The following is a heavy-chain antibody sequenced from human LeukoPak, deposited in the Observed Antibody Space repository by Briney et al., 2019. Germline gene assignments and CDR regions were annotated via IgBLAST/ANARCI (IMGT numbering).Heavy chain of an antibody. V-gene: IGHV3-30-3*01. D-gene: IGHD2-2*01. Sequence: GRSLRLSCAASGFTFSSYAMHWVRQAPGKGLEWVAVISYDGSNKYYADSVKGRFTISRDNSKNTLYLQMNSLRAEDTAVYYRARSSRRTFDYWGQGTLVTVSS. CDR1: GFTFSSYA. J-gene: IGHJ4*02. CDR3: ARSSRRTFDY. CDR2: ISYDGSNK.